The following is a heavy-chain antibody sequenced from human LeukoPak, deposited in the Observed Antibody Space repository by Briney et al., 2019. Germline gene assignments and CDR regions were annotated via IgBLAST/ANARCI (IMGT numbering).Heavy chain of an antibody. J-gene: IGHJ4*02. CDR1: GYTFTSYY. CDR2: ITPRDGTA. V-gene: IGHV1-46*03. D-gene: IGHD4-17*01. Sequence: ASVKVSCKASGYTFTSYYIHWVRQAPGQGFEWMGIITPRDGTAHYAQRFQCRLTLTGDTSTGTVYMRLSGLTSDDTAIYFCARDSPSTVTTPSFDHWGQGTLVTVSS. CDR3: ARDSPSTVTTPSFDH.